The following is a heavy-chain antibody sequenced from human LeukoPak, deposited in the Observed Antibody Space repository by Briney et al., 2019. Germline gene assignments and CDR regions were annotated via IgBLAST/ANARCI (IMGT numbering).Heavy chain of an antibody. CDR1: GFTFDDYA. Sequence: PGGSLRLSCAASGFTFDDYAMHWARQAPGKGLEWVSGISWNSGSIGYADSVKGRFTISRDNAKNSLYLQMNSLRAEDTALYYCAKGRQWLVPDGMDVWGQGTTVTVSS. V-gene: IGHV3-9*01. J-gene: IGHJ6*02. CDR2: ISWNSGSI. D-gene: IGHD6-19*01. CDR3: AKGRQWLVPDGMDV.